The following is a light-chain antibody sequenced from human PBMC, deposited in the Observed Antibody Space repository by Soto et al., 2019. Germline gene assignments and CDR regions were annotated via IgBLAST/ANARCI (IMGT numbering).Light chain of an antibody. CDR3: QQYNSYQWT. CDR1: QTIISW. Sequence: MQMTESPATLSGSVGDRVTITCRASQTIISWLAWYQQKPGKAPKLLIYKASTLKSGVPSRFSGSGSGTEFTLPINSLQRDDFAACYCQQYNSYQWTFGQGTKVDIK. J-gene: IGKJ1*01. V-gene: IGKV1-5*03. CDR2: KAS.